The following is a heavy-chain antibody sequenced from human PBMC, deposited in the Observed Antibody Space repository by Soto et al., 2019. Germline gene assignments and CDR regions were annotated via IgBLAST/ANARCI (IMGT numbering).Heavy chain of an antibody. D-gene: IGHD4-17*01. J-gene: IGHJ3*02. Sequence: QVQLQESGPGLVKPSETLSLTCTVSGGSISSYYWCWIRQPPGKGLEWIGYIYYSGSTNYNPSLKSRVTISVDTSKNQFSLKLSSVTAADTAVYYCARTYGFDAFDIWGQGTMVTVSS. V-gene: IGHV4-59*01. CDR1: GGSISSYY. CDR2: IYYSGST. CDR3: ARTYGFDAFDI.